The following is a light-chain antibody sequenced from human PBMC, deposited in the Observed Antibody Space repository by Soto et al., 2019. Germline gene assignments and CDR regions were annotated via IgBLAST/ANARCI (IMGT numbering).Light chain of an antibody. CDR1: QSVSSNY. CDR3: QQYDTSPRT. CDR2: GAS. V-gene: IGKV3-20*01. Sequence: IVLTQSPGTLALYPGERATLSCRASQSVSSNYLAWYQQKRGQAPRLLIYGASSRATGIPTRFSGSGSGTDFTLTISRLEPEDFAVYYCQQYDTSPRTFGQGTKVEI. J-gene: IGKJ1*01.